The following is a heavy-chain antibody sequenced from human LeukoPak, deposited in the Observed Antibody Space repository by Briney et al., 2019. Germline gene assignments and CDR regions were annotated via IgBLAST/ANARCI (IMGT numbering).Heavy chain of an antibody. CDR3: ARYYGSGSYYIFDP. Sequence: SETLSLTCTVSGGSISSYYWSWIRQPPGKGLEWIGYVYYSGSTNYNPSLKSRVTISVDTSKNQFSLKLSSVTAADTAVYYCARYYGSGSYYIFDPWGQGTLVTVSS. V-gene: IGHV4-59*01. D-gene: IGHD3-10*01. CDR1: GGSISSYY. CDR2: VYYSGST. J-gene: IGHJ5*02.